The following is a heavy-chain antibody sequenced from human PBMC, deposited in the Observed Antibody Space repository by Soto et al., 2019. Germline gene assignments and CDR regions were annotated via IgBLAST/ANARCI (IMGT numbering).Heavy chain of an antibody. CDR2: ISYDGSNK. D-gene: IGHD3-10*01. CDR1: GFTFSSYA. J-gene: IGHJ4*02. CDR3: ARASSQAFMVRGGFDY. Sequence: QVQLVESGGGVVQPGRSLRLSCAASGFTFSSYAMHWVRQAPGKGLEWVAVISYDGSNKYYADSVKGRFTISRDNSKNTLYLQMNSLRAEDTAVYYCARASSQAFMVRGGFDYWGQGTLVTVSS. V-gene: IGHV3-30-3*01.